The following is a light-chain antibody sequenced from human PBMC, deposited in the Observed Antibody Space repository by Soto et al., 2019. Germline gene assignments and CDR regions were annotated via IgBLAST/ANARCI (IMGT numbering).Light chain of an antibody. V-gene: IGKV3-20*01. J-gene: IGKJ5*01. CDR2: DAS. CDR1: QSVSSNY. Sequence: EILLTQSPGTLSLSPGERATLSCRASQSVSSNYLAWYQQKPGQAPRLLIYDASSRATGIPDRFSGSGSGTDFTLTISRLEPEDLAVYYCQQYGTSPQTFGQGTRLEIK. CDR3: QQYGTSPQT.